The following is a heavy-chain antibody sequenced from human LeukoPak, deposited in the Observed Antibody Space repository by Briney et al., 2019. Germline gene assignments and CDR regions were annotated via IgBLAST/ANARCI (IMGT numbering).Heavy chain of an antibody. V-gene: IGHV3-9*01. D-gene: IGHD2-15*01. CDR1: GFSFDDYA. CDR2: ISWNSGSL. Sequence: GGSLRLSCAASGFSFDDYAMYWVRQAPGKGLEWVSSISWNSGSLGYADSVKGRFTISRDNAKNSLYLQMNSLRAEDTALYYCAARRVVVAATVTDTTAHAFDIWGQGTMVTVSS. CDR3: AARRVVVAATVTDTTAHAFDI. J-gene: IGHJ3*02.